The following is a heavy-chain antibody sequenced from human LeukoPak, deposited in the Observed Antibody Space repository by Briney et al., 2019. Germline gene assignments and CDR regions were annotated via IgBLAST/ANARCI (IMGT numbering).Heavy chain of an antibody. CDR2: FDPEDGET. Sequence: ASVKVSCKVSGYTLTELSMHWVRQAPGKGREWMGGFDPEDGETIYAQKFQGRVTMTEDTSTDTAYMELSSLRSEDTAVYYCATGPDPYYYGSGSYLSGMDVWGKGTTVTVSS. J-gene: IGHJ6*04. D-gene: IGHD3-10*01. V-gene: IGHV1-24*01. CDR3: ATGPDPYYYGSGSYLSGMDV. CDR1: GYTLTELS.